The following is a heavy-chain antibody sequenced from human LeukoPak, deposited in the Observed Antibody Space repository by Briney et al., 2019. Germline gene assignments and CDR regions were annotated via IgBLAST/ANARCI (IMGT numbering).Heavy chain of an antibody. CDR1: GFTFSGSA. CDR3: TRRYYYDSSGKYYFDY. CDR2: IRSKDKSYAT. Sequence: GGSLKLSCVASGFTFSGSAVHWVRQASGKGLEWVGRIRSKDKSYATAYAASVKGRFTISRDDSKNTAYLQMNSLKTEDTAVYYCTRRYYYDSSGKYYFDYWGQGTLVTVSS. J-gene: IGHJ4*02. D-gene: IGHD3-22*01. V-gene: IGHV3-73*01.